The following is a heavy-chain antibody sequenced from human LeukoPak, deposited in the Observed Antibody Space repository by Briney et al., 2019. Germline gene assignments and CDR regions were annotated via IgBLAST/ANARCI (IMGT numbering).Heavy chain of an antibody. D-gene: IGHD4-23*01. J-gene: IGHJ4*02. V-gene: IGHV3-74*01. CDR1: GFTFSSYW. Sequence: GGSLRLSCGASGFTFSSYWMNWVRQAPGKGLVWVSRIASDGSSTTYADSVKGRFSISRDDAKNTLYLQMNSLRVEDTAVYYCARGRPHGNDYWGQGTLVTVS. CDR2: IASDGSST. CDR3: ARGRPHGNDY.